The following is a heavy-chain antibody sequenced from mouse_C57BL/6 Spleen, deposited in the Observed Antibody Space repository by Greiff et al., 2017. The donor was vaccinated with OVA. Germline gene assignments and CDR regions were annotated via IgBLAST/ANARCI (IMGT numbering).Heavy chain of an antibody. CDR3: AREGDYPLAY. CDR1: GYSITSGYY. D-gene: IGHD2-4*01. V-gene: IGHV3-6*01. J-gene: IGHJ3*01. CDR2: ISYDGSN. Sequence: DVQLQESGPGLVKPSQSLSLTCSVTGYSITSGYYWNWIRQFPGNKLEWMGYISYDGSNNYNPSLKNRISITRDTSKNQFFLKLNSVTTEDTATYYCAREGDYPLAYWGQGTLVTVSA.